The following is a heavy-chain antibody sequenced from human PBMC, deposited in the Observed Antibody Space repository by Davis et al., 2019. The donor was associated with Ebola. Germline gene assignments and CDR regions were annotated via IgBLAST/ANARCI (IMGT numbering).Heavy chain of an antibody. J-gene: IGHJ4*02. CDR1: GGSISSYY. CDR2: IHYSGSS. V-gene: IGHV4-59*01. Sequence: SETLSLTCTVSGGSISSYYWTWIRQPPGKGLEYIGYIHYSGSSDYNASLESRVTISVDTSKNQFSLKLSSVTSADTAVYYCAREFPFRVGRYFDYWGQGTLVTVSS. D-gene: IGHD3-3*01. CDR3: AREFPFRVGRYFDY.